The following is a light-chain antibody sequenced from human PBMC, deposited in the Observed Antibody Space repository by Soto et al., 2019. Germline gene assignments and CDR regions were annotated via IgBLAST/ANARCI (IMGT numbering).Light chain of an antibody. CDR1: QGIGSW. J-gene: IGKJ4*01. CDR3: LQANNFPVT. Sequence: DIQMTQSPSFMSASIGDRVTITCRASQGIGSWLAWYQQVPGRAPRLLIFPASPFQSGVSSRFRGSGSGTDFTLTITSLQPEDFATYFCLQANNFPVTFGEGTKVEMK. V-gene: IGKV1-12*01. CDR2: PAS.